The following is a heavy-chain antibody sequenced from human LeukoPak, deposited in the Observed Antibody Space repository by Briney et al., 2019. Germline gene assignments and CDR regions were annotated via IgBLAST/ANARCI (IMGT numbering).Heavy chain of an antibody. CDR1: GFTFSSYA. CDR2: ISGSGGST. D-gene: IGHD2-15*01. Sequence: GGSLRLSCAASGFTFSSYAMSWVRQAPGKGLERVSAISGSGGSTYYADSVKGRFTISRDNSKNTLYLQMNSLRAEDTAVYYCAKGYCSGGSCYQGMDVWGQGTTVTVSS. V-gene: IGHV3-23*01. CDR3: AKGYCSGGSCYQGMDV. J-gene: IGHJ6*02.